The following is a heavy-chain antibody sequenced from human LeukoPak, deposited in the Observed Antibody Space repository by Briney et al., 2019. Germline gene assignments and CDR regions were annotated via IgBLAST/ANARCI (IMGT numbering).Heavy chain of an antibody. CDR2: IKQDGSEK. D-gene: IGHD2/OR15-2a*01. Sequence: GGSLRLSCAASGFTFSSYWLSWVRQAPGKGLEWVANIKQDGSEKYYVDSVKGRFTISRDNAKNSLYLQMNSLRAEDTAVYYCARVMWYYPYYFDYWGQGTLVTVSS. V-gene: IGHV3-7*01. CDR1: GFTFSSYW. J-gene: IGHJ4*02. CDR3: ARVMWYYPYYFDY.